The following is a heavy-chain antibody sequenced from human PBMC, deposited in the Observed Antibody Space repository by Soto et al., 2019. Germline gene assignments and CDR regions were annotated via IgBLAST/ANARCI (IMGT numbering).Heavy chain of an antibody. D-gene: IGHD3-3*01. CDR2: ISSRSSSI. CDR1: GFTFSSYS. Sequence: KPGGSLSLSCAASGFTFSSYSMNGVLQAPGKWLEWVSSISSRSSSIYYDDSVKSRFTISGDTAKNSLYLQLNSLTAADTAVYYCARADYDYWSGNSGGLNCYAYFGQGXLVTVYS. V-gene: IGHV3-21*01. CDR3: ARADYDYWSGNSGGLNCYAY. J-gene: IGHJ4*02.